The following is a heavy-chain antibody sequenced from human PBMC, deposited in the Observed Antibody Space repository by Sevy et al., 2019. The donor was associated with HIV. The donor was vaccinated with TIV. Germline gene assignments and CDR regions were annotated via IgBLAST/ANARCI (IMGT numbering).Heavy chain of an antibody. V-gene: IGHV3-23*01. D-gene: IGHD3-10*01. Sequence: GGSLLSCAASGFTFSSYAMSWVRQAPGKGLEWVSAISGSGGSTYYADPVKGRFTISRDNSKNTLYLQMNSLRAEDTAVYYCAKIPDYYGGPWGQGTLVTVSS. CDR3: AKIPDYYGGP. CDR1: GFTFSSYA. CDR2: ISGSGGST. J-gene: IGHJ5*02.